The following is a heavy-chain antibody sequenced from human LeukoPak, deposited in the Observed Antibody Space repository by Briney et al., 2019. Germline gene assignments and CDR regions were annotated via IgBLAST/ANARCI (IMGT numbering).Heavy chain of an antibody. V-gene: IGHV6-1*01. CDR1: GDSVSTSSAA. Sequence: SQTLSLTCAISGDSVSTSSAAWTWIRQSPSGGLEWLGRTYYRSKWFNDYAVSLKSRITINTDTSKNQFSLQLNSVTPEDTAVYYCARVWGSSGNWFDSWGQGNLVTVSS. D-gene: IGHD1-26*01. CDR3: ARVWGSSGNWFDS. CDR2: TYYRSKWFN. J-gene: IGHJ5*01.